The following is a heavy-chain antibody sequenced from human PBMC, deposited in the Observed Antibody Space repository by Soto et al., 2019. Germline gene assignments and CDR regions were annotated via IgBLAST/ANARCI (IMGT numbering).Heavy chain of an antibody. CDR2: IRAYNGNT. Sequence: VQLVQYGAEVKKPGASVKVSCRASGYTFTSYGISWVRQAPGQGLEWMGCIRAYNGNTNYAQNLQGRVTMTTDTYTSPDYMELRSLRSDDTAGYYCASVLAGGLVDYWGQGTLVTVSS. J-gene: IGHJ4*02. D-gene: IGHD6-19*01. CDR3: ASVLAGGLVDY. V-gene: IGHV1-18*01. CDR1: GYTFTSYG.